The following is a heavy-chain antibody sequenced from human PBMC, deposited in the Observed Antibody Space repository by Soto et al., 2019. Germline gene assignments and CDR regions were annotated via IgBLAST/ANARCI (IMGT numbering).Heavy chain of an antibody. Sequence: EEQLGETGGGLIQPGGSLRLSCAVSGFTVIRDYMNWVRQAPGKGLEWVSVIYSGGTTYHADSVKGRFTISRDNSGNTLFLQMNSLRAEDTAMYYCARSTEWNAFDLWGQGTMVTVSS. V-gene: IGHV3-53*02. CDR1: GFTVIRDY. CDR2: IYSGGTT. J-gene: IGHJ3*01. CDR3: ARSTEWNAFDL. D-gene: IGHD3-3*01.